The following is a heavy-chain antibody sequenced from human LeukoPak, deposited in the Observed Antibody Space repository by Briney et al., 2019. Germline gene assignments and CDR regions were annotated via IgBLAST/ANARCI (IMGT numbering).Heavy chain of an antibody. Sequence: GGSLRLSCAASEFTFSSYFMNWVRQAPGKGLEWVSYISSSGSTIYYADSVKGRFTISRDNAKNSLYLQMNSLRAEDTAVYYCARAFYDFLTGYPAYFDYWGQGTLVTVSS. D-gene: IGHD3-9*01. J-gene: IGHJ4*02. CDR3: ARAFYDFLTGYPAYFDY. CDR2: ISSSGSTI. CDR1: EFTFSSYF. V-gene: IGHV3-48*04.